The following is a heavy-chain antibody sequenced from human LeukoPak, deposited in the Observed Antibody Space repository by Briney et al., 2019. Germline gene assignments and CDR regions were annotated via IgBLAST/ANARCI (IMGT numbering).Heavy chain of an antibody. D-gene: IGHD2-21*02. CDR2: IYYSGST. Sequence: SETLSLTCTVSGGSISSSSYYWGWIRQPPGKGLEWIGSIYYSGSTYYNPSLKSRVTMSVDTSKNQFSLKLSSLTAADTAVYYCARGECGIDCPKYNWFDPWGQGTLVIVSS. CDR3: ARGECGIDCPKYNWFDP. J-gene: IGHJ5*02. CDR1: GGSISSSSYY. V-gene: IGHV4-39*07.